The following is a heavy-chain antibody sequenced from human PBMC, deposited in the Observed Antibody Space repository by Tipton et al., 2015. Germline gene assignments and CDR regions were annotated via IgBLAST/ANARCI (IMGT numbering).Heavy chain of an antibody. V-gene: IGHV1-8*01. J-gene: IGHJ6*02. D-gene: IGHD3-3*01. CDR1: GYTFTSYD. CDR3: AREYYDFWSGYPLNYYYYYGMDV. CDR2: MNPNSGNT. Sequence: QSGPEVKKPGASVKVSCKASGYTFTSYDINWVRQATGQGLEWMGWMNPNSGNTGYAQKFQGRVTMTRNTSISTAYMELSSLRSEDTAVYYCAREYYDFWSGYPLNYYYYYGMDVWGQGTTVTVSS.